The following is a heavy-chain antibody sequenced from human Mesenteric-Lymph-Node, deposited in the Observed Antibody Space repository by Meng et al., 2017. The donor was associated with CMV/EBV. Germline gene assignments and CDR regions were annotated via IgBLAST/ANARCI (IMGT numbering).Heavy chain of an antibody. J-gene: IGHJ5*02. CDR3: ARGYNDFWSGPNWFDP. Sequence: GESLKISCAASGFIVSSNYVSWVRQAPGKGLEWVSVIYSDGTTYYADSVRGRFTISRDNSKNTLHLQMNSLRAEDTAVYYCARGYNDFWSGPNWFDPWGQGTLVTVSS. V-gene: IGHV3-53*01. CDR1: GFIVSSNY. CDR2: IYSDGTT. D-gene: IGHD3-3*01.